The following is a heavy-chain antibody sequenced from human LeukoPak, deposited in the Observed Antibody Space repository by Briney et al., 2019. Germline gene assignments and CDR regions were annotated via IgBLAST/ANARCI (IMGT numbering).Heavy chain of an antibody. CDR3: ARDRRYFDWSGTTDAFDI. D-gene: IGHD3-9*01. J-gene: IGHJ3*02. CDR1: GFTFSSYA. Sequence: GGSLRLSCAASGFTFSSYAMHWVRQAPGKGLEWVAVISYDGSNKYYADSVKGRFTISRDNAKNSLYLQMNSLRAEDTAVYYCARDRRYFDWSGTTDAFDIWGQGTMVTVSS. CDR2: ISYDGSNK. V-gene: IGHV3-30*04.